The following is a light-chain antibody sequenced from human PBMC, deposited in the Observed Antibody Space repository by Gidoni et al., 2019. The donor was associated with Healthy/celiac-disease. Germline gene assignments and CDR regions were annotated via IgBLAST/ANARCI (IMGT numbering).Light chain of an antibody. Sequence: DIVMTQSPDSLAVSLGERATINCTSSQSVLISSNSKNYLAWYQQQPGQPPKLLIYWASTRESGVLDPCSGSGSSRAFSPPTSSLQAQDVAVSYCQQYYSTPPTFGGGTKVEIK. CDR3: QQYYSTPPT. CDR1: QSVLISSNSKNY. V-gene: IGKV4-1*01. CDR2: WAS. J-gene: IGKJ4*01.